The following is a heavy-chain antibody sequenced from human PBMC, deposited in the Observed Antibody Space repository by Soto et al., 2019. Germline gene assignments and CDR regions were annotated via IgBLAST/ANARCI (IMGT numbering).Heavy chain of an antibody. CDR1: GFTFSSYA. V-gene: IGHV3-23*01. Sequence: GGSLRLSCAASGFTFSSYAMSWVRQAPGKGLEWVSAISGSGGSTYYADSVKGRFTISRDNSKNTLYLQMNSLRAEDTAVYYCAKTVGDVVVVAAVFQHWGQGTLVTVSS. CDR3: AKTVGDVVVVAAVFQH. CDR2: ISGSGGST. J-gene: IGHJ1*01. D-gene: IGHD2-15*01.